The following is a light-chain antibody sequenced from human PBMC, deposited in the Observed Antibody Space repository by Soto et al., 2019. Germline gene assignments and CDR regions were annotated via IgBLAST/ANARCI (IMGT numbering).Light chain of an antibody. V-gene: IGLV2-14*03. CDR1: SSDVGGYNF. CDR2: EVS. J-gene: IGLJ1*01. CDR3: SSYTTSSTLV. Sequence: ALTQPASVFGSPGQSITISCTGTSSDVGGYNFVSWYQQHPGKAPKLMIYEVSSRPSGVSNRFSGSKSGNTASLTISGLQPEDEADYYCSSYTTSSTLVFGTGTKVTVL.